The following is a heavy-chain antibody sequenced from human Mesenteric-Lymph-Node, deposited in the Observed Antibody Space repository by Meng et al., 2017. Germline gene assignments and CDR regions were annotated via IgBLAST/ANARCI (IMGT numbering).Heavy chain of an antibody. V-gene: IGHV4-31*02. D-gene: IGHD6-19*01. Sequence: VQLQGPGPGLVKPSQPPPLTWTVSGGSVGIGGYYWTWIRQHPGKGLEWFGHIYYSGSTFYNPSLKRRVIISIDTSKNQFSLNLRSVTAADTAVYFCARVSSGWDYFDYWGQGTLVTVSS. J-gene: IGHJ4*02. CDR3: ARVSSGWDYFDY. CDR1: GGSVGIGGYY. CDR2: IYYSGST.